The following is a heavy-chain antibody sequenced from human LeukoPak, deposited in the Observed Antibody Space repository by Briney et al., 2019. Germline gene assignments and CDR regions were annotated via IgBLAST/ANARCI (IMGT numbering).Heavy chain of an antibody. J-gene: IGHJ4*02. CDR1: GGSLSGYY. CDR3: ARGRGPYRSGWYLGTEERGCYFDH. Sequence: SETLSRTCAVYGGSLSGYYWSWIRQPPGKGLEWMGEINHSGSTNYNPSLKSRVTISVDTSKNQFSLKLSSVTAADTAVYYCARGRGPYRSGWYLGTEERGCYFDHWGQGTLVTVYS. CDR2: INHSGST. V-gene: IGHV4-34*01. D-gene: IGHD6-19*01.